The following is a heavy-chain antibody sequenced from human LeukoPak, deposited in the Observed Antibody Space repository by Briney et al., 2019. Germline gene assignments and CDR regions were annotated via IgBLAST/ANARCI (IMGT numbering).Heavy chain of an antibody. V-gene: IGHV1-8*03. J-gene: IGHJ4*02. CDR3: ARGRDSSLSGFDY. CDR2: MNPNSGNT. Sequence: ASVKVSCKASGYTFTSYDINWLRQATGQGLEWVGWMNPNSGNTGYAQKFPGRITITSNTSISPDYMELSSLRSEDTAVYYCARGRDSSLSGFDYWGQGTLVTVSS. CDR1: GYTFTSYD. D-gene: IGHD6-6*01.